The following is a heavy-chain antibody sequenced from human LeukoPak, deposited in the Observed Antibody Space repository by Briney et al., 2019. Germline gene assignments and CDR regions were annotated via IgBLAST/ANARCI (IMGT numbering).Heavy chain of an antibody. V-gene: IGHV3-23*01. Sequence: VKLGGSLRLSCAASGFTFSSYAMSWVRQAPGKGLEWVSAISGSGGSTYYADSVKGRFTISRDNSKNTLYLQMNSLRAEDTAVYYCAKDLLQAAAGLSAFDYWGQGTLVTVSS. CDR3: AKDLLQAAAGLSAFDY. CDR1: GFTFSSYA. D-gene: IGHD6-13*01. CDR2: ISGSGGST. J-gene: IGHJ4*02.